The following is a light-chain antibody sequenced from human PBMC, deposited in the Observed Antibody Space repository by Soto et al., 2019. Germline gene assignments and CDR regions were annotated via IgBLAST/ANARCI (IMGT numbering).Light chain of an antibody. CDR1: QSISSY. V-gene: IGKV1-39*01. CDR2: AAS. J-gene: IGKJ2*01. Sequence: DIQMTQSPSSLSASVGDRVTITCRASQSISSYLNWYQQKPGKAPKLLIYAASSLQSGVPSRFSGSGSGNEFTPNLSRPQPEEFATYLCSQRYSTPHTFGQGTKLEIK. CDR3: SQRYSTPHT.